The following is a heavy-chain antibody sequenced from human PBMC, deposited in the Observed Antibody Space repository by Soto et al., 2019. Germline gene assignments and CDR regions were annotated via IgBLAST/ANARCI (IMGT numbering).Heavy chain of an antibody. CDR3: ARDSRRLQLGVIDF. CDR1: GITLRDYG. V-gene: IGHV3-30*03. D-gene: IGHD1-7*01. J-gene: IGHJ4*02. Sequence: GGSLRLSCSASGITLRDYGMHWVRQAPGKGLEWVADISYDAASEHYADSVKGRFSISRDNSKNTVSLQMNSLGPGDTAVYYCARDSRRLQLGVIDFWGQGTLVTVSS. CDR2: ISYDAASE.